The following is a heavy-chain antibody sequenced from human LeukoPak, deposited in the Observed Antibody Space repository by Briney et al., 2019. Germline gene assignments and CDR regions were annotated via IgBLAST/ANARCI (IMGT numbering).Heavy chain of an antibody. CDR2: VYASGAT. V-gene: IGHV4-59*08. Sequence: SETLSLTCTVYGGSITNYYWSWIRQPPGEGLEWIGYVYASGATNSNPSLKSRVTISVDTSKNQFSLELSSVTAADTAVYYCARHGKGVTYFYTFDIWGQGTVVAVSS. CDR1: GGSITNYY. J-gene: IGHJ3*02. D-gene: IGHD2/OR15-2a*01. CDR3: ARHGKGVTYFYTFDI.